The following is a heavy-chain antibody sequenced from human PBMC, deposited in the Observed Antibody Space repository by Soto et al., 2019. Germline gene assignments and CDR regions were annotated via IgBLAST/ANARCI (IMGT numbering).Heavy chain of an antibody. CDR3: ARHPPNVYSSSSYYYGMDV. CDR2: IYPGDSDT. Sequence: GESLKISCKGSGYSFTSYWIGWVRQMLGKGLEWMGIIYPGDSDTRYSPSFQGQVTISADKSISTAYLQWSSLKASDTAMYYCARHPPNVYSSSSYYYGMDVWGKGTTVTVSS. V-gene: IGHV5-51*01. CDR1: GYSFTSYW. D-gene: IGHD6-6*01. J-gene: IGHJ6*04.